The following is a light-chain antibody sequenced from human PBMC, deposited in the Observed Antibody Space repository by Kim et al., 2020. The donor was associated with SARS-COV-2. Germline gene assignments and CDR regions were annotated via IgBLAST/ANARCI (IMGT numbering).Light chain of an antibody. Sequence: PGERATRSCRASQRLTAKHFAWYQHRPGQGPRLLIYAASSRATGVPDRFSGSGSGTDFTLTITRLEPEDFAVYYCQQYGSSPLITFGQGTRLEIK. CDR3: QQYGSSPLIT. J-gene: IGKJ5*01. V-gene: IGKV3-20*01. CDR2: AAS. CDR1: QRLTAKH.